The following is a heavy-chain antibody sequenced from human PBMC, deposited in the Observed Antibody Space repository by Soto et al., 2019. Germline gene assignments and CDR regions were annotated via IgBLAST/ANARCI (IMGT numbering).Heavy chain of an antibody. V-gene: IGHV3-48*02. Sequence: EVQLVESGGGLVQPGGSLRLSCAASGFTFSSYSMNWVRQAPGKGLEWVSYISSSSSTIYYADSVKGRFTISRDNAKNSLYLQMTSLRDEDTAVYYCARDGDYGDEYGMDVWGQGTTVTVSS. J-gene: IGHJ6*02. CDR2: ISSSSSTI. D-gene: IGHD4-17*01. CDR3: ARDGDYGDEYGMDV. CDR1: GFTFSSYS.